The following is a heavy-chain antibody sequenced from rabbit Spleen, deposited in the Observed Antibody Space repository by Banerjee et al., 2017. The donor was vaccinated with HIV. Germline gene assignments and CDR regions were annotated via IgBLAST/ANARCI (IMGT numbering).Heavy chain of an antibody. D-gene: IGHD5-1*01. CDR3: ARDVNGGSYDLNL. J-gene: IGHJ4*01. CDR2: INTINDVT. CDR1: GFSFSSNYW. Sequence: QEQLEESGGDLVKPEGSLTLTCTASGFSFSSNYWMCWVRQAPGKGLEWIGCINTINDVTWYASWAKGRFTISKTSSTTVTLQMTSLTAAYTATYFCARDVNGGSYDLNLWGPGTLVTVS. V-gene: IGHV1S45*01.